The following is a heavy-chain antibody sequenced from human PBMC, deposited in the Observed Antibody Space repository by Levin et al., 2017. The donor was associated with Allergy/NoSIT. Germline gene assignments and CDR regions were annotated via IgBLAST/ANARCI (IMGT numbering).Heavy chain of an antibody. CDR3: ARDRRLRYFDWLQDGDAFDI. CDR1: GFTFSSYW. Sequence: GGSLRLSCAASGFTFSSYWMHWVRQAPGKGLVWVSRINSDGSSTSYADSVKGRFTISRDNAKNTLYLQMNSLRAEDTAVYYCARDRRLRYFDWLQDGDAFDIWGQGTMVTVSS. J-gene: IGHJ3*02. CDR2: INSDGSST. D-gene: IGHD3-9*01. V-gene: IGHV3-74*01.